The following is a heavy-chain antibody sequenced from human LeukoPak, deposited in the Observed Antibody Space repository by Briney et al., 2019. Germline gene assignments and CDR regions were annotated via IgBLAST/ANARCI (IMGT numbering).Heavy chain of an antibody. V-gene: IGHV3-13*01. CDR3: ARSPAAGTIELDY. Sequence: QAGGSLRLSCAASGFTFSNHDMHWVRQATGQGLEWVSGIGVPGDTFYPDSVKGRFTISRENAKNSLYLQMHSLRAGDTAVYYCARSPAAGTIELDYWGQGTLVTVSS. CDR1: GFTFSNHD. CDR2: IGVPGDT. D-gene: IGHD6-13*01. J-gene: IGHJ4*02.